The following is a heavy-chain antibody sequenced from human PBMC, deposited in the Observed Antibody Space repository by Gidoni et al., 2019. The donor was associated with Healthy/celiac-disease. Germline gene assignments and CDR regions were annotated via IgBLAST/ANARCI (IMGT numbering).Heavy chain of an antibody. D-gene: IGHD3-10*01. Sequence: EVQRVESGGGLVKPGGSLRLSCAASGVTFSSYSMNWVRQAPGKGLEWVSSISSSICYIYYADSVKGLFTISRDNAKISLYLQMNSLRAEDTAVYYCARDSYGSGSYYDYYYGMDVWGQGTTVTVSS. V-gene: IGHV3-21*01. CDR3: ARDSYGSGSYYDYYYGMDV. CDR1: GVTFSSYS. J-gene: IGHJ6*02. CDR2: ISSSICYI.